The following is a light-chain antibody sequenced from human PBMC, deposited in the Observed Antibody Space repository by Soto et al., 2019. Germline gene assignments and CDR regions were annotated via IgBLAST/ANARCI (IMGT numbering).Light chain of an antibody. Sequence: EIVMTQSPATLSVSPGGRATLSCRASQSISDTLAWYQQKPGQAPRLLIYGASTRAPGFPARFSGSGSGTAVTLTISSLQSEDFAVYYCQKYNNWPWTFGQGTKVEIK. CDR1: QSISDT. V-gene: IGKV3-15*01. J-gene: IGKJ1*01. CDR2: GAS. CDR3: QKYNNWPWT.